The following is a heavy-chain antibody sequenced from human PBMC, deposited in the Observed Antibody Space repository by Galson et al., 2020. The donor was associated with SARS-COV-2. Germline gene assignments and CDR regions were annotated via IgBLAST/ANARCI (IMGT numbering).Heavy chain of an antibody. J-gene: IGHJ6*02. CDR3: ARDEGIRGYNYGRLYYGMDV. CDR2: ISYDGTTK. V-gene: IGHV3-30*04. Sequence: GGSLRLSCAASGFTFSSSAMHWVRRAPGKGLEWVAIISYDGTTKYNSDSVKGRFTISRDNSKNTLYLQMNSLRAEDTAVYYCARDEGIRGYNYGRLYYGMDVWGQGTTVTVSS. D-gene: IGHD5-18*01. CDR1: GFTFSSSA.